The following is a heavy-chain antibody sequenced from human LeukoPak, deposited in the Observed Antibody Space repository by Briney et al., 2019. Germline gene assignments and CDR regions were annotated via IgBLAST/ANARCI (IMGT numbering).Heavy chain of an antibody. V-gene: IGHV4-39*01. Sequence: SETLSLTCSVSGGSISSSSYFWGWVRQPPGKGLEWIGSVYCSGSTYYNPSLKSRVTISVDTSKNQFSLKLSSVTAADTAVYYCASRYCSGGSCYPGRYYYYYMDVWGKGTTVTVSS. CDR1: GGSISSSSYF. CDR3: ASRYCSGGSCYPGRYYYYYMDV. J-gene: IGHJ6*03. CDR2: VYCSGST. D-gene: IGHD2-15*01.